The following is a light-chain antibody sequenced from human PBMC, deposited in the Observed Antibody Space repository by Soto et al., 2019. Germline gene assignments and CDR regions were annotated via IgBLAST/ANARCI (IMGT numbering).Light chain of an antibody. CDR3: QQYYSNPYT. V-gene: IGKV1-5*03. CDR2: KAS. J-gene: IGKJ2*01. Sequence: DIQMTQSPSTLSAYVGDRVTITCRASQTISSWLAWYQQKPGKAPKVLIYKASSLESGVPSRFSGSASGTEFTLTLSSLQPDDFATYYCQQYYSNPYTFGQGTKLEIK. CDR1: QTISSW.